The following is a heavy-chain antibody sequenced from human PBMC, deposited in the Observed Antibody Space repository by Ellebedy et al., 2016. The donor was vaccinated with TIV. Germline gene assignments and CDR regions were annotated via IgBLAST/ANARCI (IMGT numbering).Heavy chain of an antibody. CDR3: ARAVRTMVRGESNYYYGLDV. CDR2: ISSSGRTI. J-gene: IGHJ6*02. D-gene: IGHD3-10*01. Sequence: GESLKISCAASGFTFSSYEMNWVRQAPGKGLEWVSYISSSGRTIYYADSVKGRFTISRDNAKKSLYLQMNSLRAEDTAVYYCARAVRTMVRGESNYYYGLDVWGQGTTVTVSS. V-gene: IGHV3-48*03. CDR1: GFTFSSYE.